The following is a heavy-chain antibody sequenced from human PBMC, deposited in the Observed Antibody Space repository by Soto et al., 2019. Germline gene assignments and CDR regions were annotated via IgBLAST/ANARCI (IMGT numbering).Heavy chain of an antibody. Sequence: SETLSLTCTVSGGSISSGGYYWSWIRQHPXKGLEWIGYIYYSGSTYYNPSLKSRVTISVDTSKNQFSLKLSSVTAADTAVYYCARGAHIVVVTAIEAGWYYFDYWGQGTLVTVSS. CDR1: GGSISSGGYY. V-gene: IGHV4-31*03. CDR2: IYYSGST. D-gene: IGHD2-21*02. CDR3: ARGAHIVVVTAIEAGWYYFDY. J-gene: IGHJ4*02.